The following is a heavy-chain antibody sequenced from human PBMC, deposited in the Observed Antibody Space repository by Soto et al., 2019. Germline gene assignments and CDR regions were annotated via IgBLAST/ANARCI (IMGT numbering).Heavy chain of an antibody. CDR2: IYHSGST. V-gene: IGHV4-4*02. CDR3: ARQSGYCSGGSCYDALDAFDI. D-gene: IGHD2-15*01. Sequence: QVQLQESGPGLVKPSGTLSLTCAVSSGSISSSNWWSWVRQPPGKGLEWIGEIYHSGSTNYNPSLKSRVTISVDKSKNQFSLKLSSVTAADTAVYYCARQSGYCSGGSCYDALDAFDIWGQGTMVTVSS. CDR1: SGSISSSNW. J-gene: IGHJ3*02.